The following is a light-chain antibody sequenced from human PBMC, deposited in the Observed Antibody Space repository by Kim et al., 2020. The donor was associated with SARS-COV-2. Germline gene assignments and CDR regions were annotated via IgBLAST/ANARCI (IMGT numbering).Light chain of an antibody. CDR3: QRYESYPRT. V-gene: IGKV1D-16*01. CDR1: QGISSW. J-gene: IGKJ1*01. Sequence: DIQMTQSPSSLSASVGDRVTITCRASQGISSWLAWYQHKPEKAPKSLIYAASSLQRGVPSRFSGSGSGTDCTLTISSLQPEDCATDYCQRYESYPRTFGQWAKGEIK. CDR2: AAS.